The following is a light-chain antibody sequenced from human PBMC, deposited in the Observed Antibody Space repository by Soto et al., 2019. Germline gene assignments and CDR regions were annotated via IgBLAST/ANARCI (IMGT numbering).Light chain of an antibody. CDR1: QSVDSSY. V-gene: IGKV3-20*01. CDR2: GAS. CDR3: TQFSSPFT. J-gene: IGKJ3*01. Sequence: EIVLTQSPGTLSLSPGERATLSCRASQSVDSSYLAWYQQKPGQAPRLLIYGASSRSTGIPDRFSGSGYGTDFTLTISRLEPEGFAVYYCTQFSSPFTFGPGTKVDIK.